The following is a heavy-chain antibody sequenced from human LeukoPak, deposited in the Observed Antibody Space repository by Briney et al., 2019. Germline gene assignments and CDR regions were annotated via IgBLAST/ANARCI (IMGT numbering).Heavy chain of an antibody. V-gene: IGHV3-7*01. CDR1: GFTFSSYW. Sequence: GGSLRLSCAASGFTFSSYWMSWVRQAPGKGLEWVANIKQDGSEKYYVDSVKGRFTISRDNAKNSLYLQMNSLRAEDTAVYYCARDPALMVVAAPGYYYYYGMDVWDQGTTVTVSS. CDR2: IKQDGSEK. CDR3: ARDPALMVVAAPGYYYYYGMDV. J-gene: IGHJ6*02. D-gene: IGHD2-15*01.